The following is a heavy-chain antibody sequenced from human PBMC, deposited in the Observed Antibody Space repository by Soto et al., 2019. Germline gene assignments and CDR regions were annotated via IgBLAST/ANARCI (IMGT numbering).Heavy chain of an antibody. V-gene: IGHV3-48*02. CDR2: SNRNSSTI. Sequence: PGGSLRLSCGASGFTFSDYFMAWVRQVPGKGLEWVSYSNRNSSTIYYADSVKGRFTISRDNAKNSLYLQMNSLRDEDTAVYYCARESRFMEWLSLNWFDPWGQGTLVTVSS. CDR3: ARESRFMEWLSLNWFDP. J-gene: IGHJ5*02. CDR1: GFTFSDYF. D-gene: IGHD3-3*01.